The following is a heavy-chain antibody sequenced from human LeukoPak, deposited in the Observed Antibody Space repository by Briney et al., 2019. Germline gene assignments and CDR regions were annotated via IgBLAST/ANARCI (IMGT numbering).Heavy chain of an antibody. J-gene: IGHJ4*02. V-gene: IGHV3-53*01. D-gene: IGHD6-19*01. CDR1: GLTVSSKY. CDR3: ARDPAGIAVAGNY. CDR2: IHSSGGT. Sequence: GGSLRLSCAASGLTVSSKYMSWVRQAPGKGLEWVSVIHSSGGTDYADSVKGRFTISRDNSKNTVYLQMNSLRAEDTAVYYCARDPAGIAVAGNYWGQGTLVTVSS.